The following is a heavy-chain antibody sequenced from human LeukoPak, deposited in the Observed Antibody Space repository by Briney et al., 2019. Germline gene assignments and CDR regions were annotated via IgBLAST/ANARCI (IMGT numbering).Heavy chain of an antibody. J-gene: IGHJ4*02. CDR2: IYGSGST. CDR1: GDSIRNNY. V-gene: IGHV4-4*07. D-gene: IGHD2-2*01. CDR3: ARGGISTSLDY. Sequence: PSETLSLTCTVSGDSIRNNYWSWIRQPAGKGLEWIGRIYGSGSTNYNPSLKGRVTMSVDTSQSQFSLGVSSATAADTAVYYCARGGISTSLDYWGQGTLVTVAS.